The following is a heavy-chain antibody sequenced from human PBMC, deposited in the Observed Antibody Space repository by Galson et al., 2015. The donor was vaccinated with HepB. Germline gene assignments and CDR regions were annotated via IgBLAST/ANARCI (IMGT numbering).Heavy chain of an antibody. V-gene: IGHV1-18*01. CDR3: ARSPRLSGSFYPH. D-gene: IGHD1-26*01. Sequence: SVKVSCKASGYTFTTYGITWVRQAPGQGLEWMGWISAYNGNTYYAQKFQGRVTMTTDTSTTTAYVELRSLRSDDTAVYFCARSPRLSGSFYPHWGQGTLITVSS. CDR1: GYTFTTYG. J-gene: IGHJ4*02. CDR2: ISAYNGNT.